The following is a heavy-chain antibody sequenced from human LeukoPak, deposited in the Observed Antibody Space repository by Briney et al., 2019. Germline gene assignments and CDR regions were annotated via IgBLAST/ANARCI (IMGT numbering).Heavy chain of an antibody. D-gene: IGHD2-2*01. Sequence: SETLSLTCAVYGGSFSGHYWSWIRQPPGKGLEWIGEINHSGSTNYNPSLKSRVTISVDTSKNQFSLKLSSVTAADTAVYYCARGRTYCSSTSCYSNWFDPWGQGTLVTVSS. J-gene: IGHJ5*02. CDR1: GGSFSGHY. CDR3: ARGRTYCSSTSCYSNWFDP. CDR2: INHSGST. V-gene: IGHV4-34*01.